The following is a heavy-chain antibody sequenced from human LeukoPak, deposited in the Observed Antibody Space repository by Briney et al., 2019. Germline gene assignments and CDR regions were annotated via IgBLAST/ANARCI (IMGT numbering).Heavy chain of an antibody. Sequence: GGSLRLSCAASGFTFRNYGMHGVRQATGRGREGVSCNWIDGNNRFYADSVKGRFTISRDNSKNMLYLQMDTLRAEDTALYYCAKDPGASVSGFHMDVWGKGTTVIVSS. CDR2: NWIDGNNR. D-gene: IGHD2-8*02. J-gene: IGHJ6*03. V-gene: IGHV3-30*02. CDR3: AKDPGASVSGFHMDV. CDR1: GFTFRNYG.